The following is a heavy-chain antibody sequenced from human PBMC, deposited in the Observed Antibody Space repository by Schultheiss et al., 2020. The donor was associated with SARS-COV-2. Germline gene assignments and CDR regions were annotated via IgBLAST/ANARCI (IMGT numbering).Heavy chain of an antibody. Sequence: SVKVSCKASGYTFTGYYMHWVRQAPGQGLEWMGGIIPIFGTANYAQKFQGRVTITADESTSTAYMELSSLRSDDTAVYYCARDAPYGSGSRLYNWFDPWGQGTLVTVSS. V-gene: IGHV1-69*13. J-gene: IGHJ5*02. CDR1: GYTFTGYY. CDR3: ARDAPYGSGSRLYNWFDP. D-gene: IGHD3-10*01. CDR2: IIPIFGTA.